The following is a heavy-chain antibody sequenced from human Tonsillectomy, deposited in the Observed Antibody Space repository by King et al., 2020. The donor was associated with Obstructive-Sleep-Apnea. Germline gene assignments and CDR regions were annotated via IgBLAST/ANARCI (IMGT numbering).Heavy chain of an antibody. V-gene: IGHV3-23*04. Sequence: VQMVESGGGLVQPGGSLGLSCAASGCTFSSSAMGGVRQVPGRGLEGVAVISGSGNVTYYADSGKGRFTISRDNSKNTLYLQINSLRAEDTAVYYCAKGMMLVVVTTLYFDYWGRGTLVTVSS. CDR2: ISGSGNVT. CDR3: AKGMMLVVVTTLYFDY. D-gene: IGHD3-22*01. CDR1: GCTFSSSA. J-gene: IGHJ4*02.